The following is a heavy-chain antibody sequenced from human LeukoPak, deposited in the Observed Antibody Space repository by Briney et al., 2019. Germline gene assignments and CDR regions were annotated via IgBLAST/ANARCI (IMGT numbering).Heavy chain of an antibody. V-gene: IGHV1-8*02. CDR1: GYTFTSYG. CDR3: ARIPPPTYYDILTGVDDY. Sequence: ASVKVSCKASGYTFTSYGISWVRQATGQGLEWMGWMNPNSGHTDYAQKFQGRVTMTRDTSISTAYMELSRLRSDDTAVYYCARIPPPTYYDILTGVDDYWGQGTLVTVSS. D-gene: IGHD3-9*01. CDR2: MNPNSGHT. J-gene: IGHJ4*02.